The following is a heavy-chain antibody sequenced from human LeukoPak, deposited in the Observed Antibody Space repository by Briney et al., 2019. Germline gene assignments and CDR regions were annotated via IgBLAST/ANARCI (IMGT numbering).Heavy chain of an antibody. CDR2: INHSGRT. D-gene: IGHD3-10*01. CDR3: AGAGRGADFDY. CDR1: GGSFSGYY. V-gene: IGHV4-34*01. Sequence: SETLSLTCAVYGGSFSGYYWNWIRQPPGKGLEWIGEINHSGRTNYNPSLKSRVTISVDTSKNQFSLKLTSVTAADTAVYYCAGAGRGADFDYWGQGALVTVSS. J-gene: IGHJ4*02.